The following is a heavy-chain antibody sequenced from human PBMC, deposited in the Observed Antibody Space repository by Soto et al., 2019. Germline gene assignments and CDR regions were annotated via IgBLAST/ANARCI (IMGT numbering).Heavy chain of an antibody. V-gene: IGHV4-31*03. D-gene: IGHD3-22*01. CDR1: GGSISSGGYY. CDR3: ARGYHYYDSSGYYSANWFDP. Sequence: KPSETLSLTCTVSGGSISSGGYYWSWIRQHPGKGLEWIGYIYYSGSTYYNPSLKSRVTISVDTSKNQFSLKLSSVTAADTAVYYCARGYHYYDSSGYYSANWFDPWRQGTLVTVSS. J-gene: IGHJ5*02. CDR2: IYYSGST.